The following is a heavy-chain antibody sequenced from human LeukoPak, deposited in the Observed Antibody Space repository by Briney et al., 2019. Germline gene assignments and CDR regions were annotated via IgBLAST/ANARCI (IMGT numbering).Heavy chain of an antibody. CDR1: GYSFTSYW. V-gene: IGHV5-51*01. CDR3: ARVEMATIYYFDY. D-gene: IGHD5-24*01. J-gene: IGHJ4*02. Sequence: GESLKISCKGSGYSFTSYWIGWVRQMPGKGLEWMGIIYPGDSDTRYSPSFQGQVTISADKSISTAYLQWSSLKAWDTAMYYCARVEMATIYYFDYWGQGTLVTVSS. CDR2: IYPGDSDT.